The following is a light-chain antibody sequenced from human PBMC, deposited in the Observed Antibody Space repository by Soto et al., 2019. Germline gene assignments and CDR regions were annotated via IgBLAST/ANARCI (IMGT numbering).Light chain of an antibody. J-gene: IGKJ1*01. CDR2: GAS. Sequence: TQSPGTLSLSPGKRATLSCRASQSVSSSYLAWYQQKPGQAPRLLIYGASSRATGIPDRFSGSGSGTDFTLTISRLEPEDFAVYYCQQYGSSPRTFGQGTKVDIK. CDR3: QQYGSSPRT. CDR1: QSVSSSY. V-gene: IGKV3-20*01.